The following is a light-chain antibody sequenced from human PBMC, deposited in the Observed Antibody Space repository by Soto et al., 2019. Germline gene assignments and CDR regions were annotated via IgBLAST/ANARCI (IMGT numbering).Light chain of an antibody. Sequence: IQLTQSPSSLSPSVVDIVAITFLASQGIAIALALYQQKPGKPPKLLIYDASSLESGVPSRFSGSGSGTDFTLTISSLQPEDFATYYCQQFNNYPITFGQGARLEIK. J-gene: IGKJ5*01. CDR1: QGIAIA. CDR2: DAS. V-gene: IGKV1D-13*01. CDR3: QQFNNYPIT.